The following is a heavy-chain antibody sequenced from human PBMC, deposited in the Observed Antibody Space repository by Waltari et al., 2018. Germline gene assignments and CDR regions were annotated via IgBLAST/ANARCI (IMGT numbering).Heavy chain of an antibody. J-gene: IGHJ4*02. CDR2: ISGSRSTI. CDR1: GFTFSTYS. V-gene: IGHV3-48*04. Sequence: EVQLVESGGGLVQPGGSLRLSCAASGFTFSTYSMNWVRQAPGKGLEWVLYISGSRSTIYYADSVKGRFTISRDNAKNSLYLQMNSLRAEDTAVYYCASPGRPAANAAHRYWGQGTLVTVSS. D-gene: IGHD2-2*01. CDR3: ASPGRPAANAAHRY.